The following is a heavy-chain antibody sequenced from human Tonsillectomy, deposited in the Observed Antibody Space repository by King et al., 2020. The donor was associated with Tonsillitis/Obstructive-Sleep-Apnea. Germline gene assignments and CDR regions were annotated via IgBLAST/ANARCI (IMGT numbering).Heavy chain of an antibody. CDR3: ARWDSSSWYGSFDY. V-gene: IGHV4-39*01. CDR1: GGSISSSSYY. CDR2: FDYSGST. Sequence: LQLQESGPGLVKPSETLSLTCTVSGGSISSSSYYWGWIRQPPGKGLEWIGNFDYSGSTYYNASLKSRVTISVDTSKNQFSLKVRSVTAADTAVYYCARWDSSSWYGSFDYWGQGTLVPVSS. D-gene: IGHD6-13*01. J-gene: IGHJ4*02.